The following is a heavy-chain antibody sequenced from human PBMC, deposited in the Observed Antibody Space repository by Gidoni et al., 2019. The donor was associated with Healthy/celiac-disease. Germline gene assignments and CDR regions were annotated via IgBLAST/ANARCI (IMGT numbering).Heavy chain of an antibody. Sequence: QVQLVASGGGVVQPGRSLRLSCAASGFTFRSSAMHWVRQAPGKGLEWVAVISYDGSNKYYADSVKGRFTISRDNSKNTLYLQMNSLRAEDTAVYYCARADDSSGYWEYDAFDIWGQGTMVTVSS. CDR1: GFTFRSSA. CDR2: ISYDGSNK. J-gene: IGHJ3*02. CDR3: ARADDSSGYWEYDAFDI. D-gene: IGHD3-22*01. V-gene: IGHV3-30*04.